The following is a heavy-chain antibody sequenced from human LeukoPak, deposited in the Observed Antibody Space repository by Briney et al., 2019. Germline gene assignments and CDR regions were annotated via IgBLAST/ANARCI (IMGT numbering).Heavy chain of an antibody. CDR3: ARDRPNIIVVVPAAYED. V-gene: IGHV4-4*02. J-gene: IGHJ4*02. CDR1: GGSISSSNW. Sequence: SETLSLTCAVSGGSISSSNWWSWVRQPPGKGLEWIGEIYHSGSTNYNPSLKSRVTISVDTSKNQFSLKLSSVTAADTAVYYCARDRPNIIVVVPAAYEDWGQGTLVTVSS. CDR2: IYHSGST. D-gene: IGHD2-2*01.